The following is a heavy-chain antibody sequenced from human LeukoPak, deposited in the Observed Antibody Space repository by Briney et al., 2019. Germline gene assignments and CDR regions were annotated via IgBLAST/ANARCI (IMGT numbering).Heavy chain of an antibody. J-gene: IGHJ4*02. V-gene: IGHV4-39*01. Sequence: SETLSPTCTVSGGSISSSSYYWGWIRQPPGKGLEWIGSIYYSGSTYYNPSLKSRVTISVDTSKNQFSLKLSSVTAADTAVYYCARVSYYDSSGPLYWGQGTLVTVSS. CDR2: IYYSGST. D-gene: IGHD3-22*01. CDR3: ARVSYYDSSGPLY. CDR1: GGSISSSSYY.